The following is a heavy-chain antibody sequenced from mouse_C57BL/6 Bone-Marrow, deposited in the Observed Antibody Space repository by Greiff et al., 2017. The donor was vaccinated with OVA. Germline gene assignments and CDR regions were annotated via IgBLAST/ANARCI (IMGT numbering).Heavy chain of an antibody. V-gene: IGHV14-4*01. D-gene: IGHD2-4*01. CDR3: TPYDYDFAY. Sequence: VQLQQSGAELERPGASVKLSCTASGFNIKDDYMHWVKQRPEQGLEWIGWIDPENGDTEYASKFQGKATITADTSSNTAYLQLSSLTSEDTAVYYCTPYDYDFAYWGQGTLVTVSA. CDR2: IDPENGDT. CDR1: GFNIKDDY. J-gene: IGHJ3*01.